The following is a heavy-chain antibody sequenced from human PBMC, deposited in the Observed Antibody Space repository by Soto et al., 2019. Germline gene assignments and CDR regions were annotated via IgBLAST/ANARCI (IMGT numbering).Heavy chain of an antibody. CDR3: ARHGVSIVGATSSFGYYYGMDV. J-gene: IGHJ6*02. V-gene: IGHV5-10-1*01. Sequence: GESLKISCKGSGYSFTSYWISWVRQMPGKGLEWIVRIDPSDSYSNYSPSFQGHVTISADKSISTAYLQWSSLKASDTAMYYCARHGVSIVGATSSFGYYYGMDVGGQGTTVTVSS. D-gene: IGHD1-26*01. CDR2: IDPSDSYS. CDR1: GYSFTSYW.